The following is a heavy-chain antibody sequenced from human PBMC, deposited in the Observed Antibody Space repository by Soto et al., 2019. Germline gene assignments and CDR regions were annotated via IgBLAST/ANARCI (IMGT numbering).Heavy chain of an antibody. Sequence: PSETLSITCTVSGGSISSSSYYWGWIRQPPGKGLEWIGSIYYSGSTYYNPSLKSRVTISVDTSKNQFSLKLSSVTAADTAVYYCARDGYSYGYFAFDIWGQGTMVTVSS. CDR2: IYYSGST. J-gene: IGHJ3*02. V-gene: IGHV4-39*01. CDR1: GGSISSSSYY. CDR3: ARDGYSYGYFAFDI. D-gene: IGHD5-18*01.